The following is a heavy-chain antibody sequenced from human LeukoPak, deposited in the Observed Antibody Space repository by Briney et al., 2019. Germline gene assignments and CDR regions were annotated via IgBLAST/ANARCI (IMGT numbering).Heavy chain of an antibody. CDR3: ARDRRGGPAFDI. CDR2: ISSSSSYI. Sequence: GGSLRLSCAASGFTFSSYSMNWVRQAPGKGLEWVSSISSSSSYIYYADSVKGRFTISRDNAKNSLYLQMNSLRAEDTAVYYCARDRRGGPAFDIWGQGTMVTVSS. V-gene: IGHV3-21*01. CDR1: GFTFSSYS. D-gene: IGHD3-10*01. J-gene: IGHJ3*02.